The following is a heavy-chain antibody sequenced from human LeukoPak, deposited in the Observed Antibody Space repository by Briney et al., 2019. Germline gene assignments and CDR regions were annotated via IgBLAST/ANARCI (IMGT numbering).Heavy chain of an antibody. Sequence: TGGSLRLSCAASGFTFDDYGMNWVRQTPGRGLEWVSGINWNGGSTGYADSVRGRFTISRDNAKNSLYLQINSLRAEDTALYYCARVNYDILTGYSWGGDFWGQGTLVTVSS. CDR1: GFTFDDYG. V-gene: IGHV3-20*04. CDR2: INWNGGST. D-gene: IGHD3-9*01. CDR3: ARVNYDILTGYSWGGDF. J-gene: IGHJ4*02.